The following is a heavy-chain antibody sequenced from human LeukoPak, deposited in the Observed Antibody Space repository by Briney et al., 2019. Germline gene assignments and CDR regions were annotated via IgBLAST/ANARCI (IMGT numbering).Heavy chain of an antibody. CDR3: ARWVVRGVIKYFDY. CDR2: INHSGST. V-gene: IGHV4-34*01. D-gene: IGHD3-10*01. Sequence: PGGSLRLSCAASGFTFSSYAMSWIRQPPGKGLEWIGEINHSGSTNYNPSLKSRVTISVDTSKNQFSLKLSSVTAADTAVYYCARWVVRGVIKYFDYWGQGTLVTVSS. J-gene: IGHJ4*02. CDR1: GFTFSSYA.